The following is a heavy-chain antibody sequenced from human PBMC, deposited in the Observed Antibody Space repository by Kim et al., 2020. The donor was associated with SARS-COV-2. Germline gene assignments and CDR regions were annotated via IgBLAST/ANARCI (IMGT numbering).Heavy chain of an antibody. CDR3: ARYLDFWSACCWFDP. J-gene: IGHJ5*02. V-gene: IGHV1-69*13. Sequence: SVKVSCKASGGTFSSYAISWVRQAPGQGLEWMGGIIPIFGTANYAQKFQGRVTIIADESTSTAYMELSSLRSEDTAVYYCARYLDFWSACCWFDPWGQGTLVTVSS. CDR2: IIPIFGTA. CDR1: GGTFSSYA. D-gene: IGHD3-3*01.